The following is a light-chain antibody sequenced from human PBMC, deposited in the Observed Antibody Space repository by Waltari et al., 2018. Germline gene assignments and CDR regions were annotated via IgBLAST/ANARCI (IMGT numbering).Light chain of an antibody. J-gene: IGLJ1*01. Sequence: QSVLTQPPSVSGTPGQRVTISCSGGRSNIGNNAVHWYQQLPGTAPKLLIYNDYRQPSGISDRIYASKSGASASLVISGLQSDDEADYYCASWDDSLFGYVFGTGTTVTV. CDR3: ASWDDSLFGYV. V-gene: IGLV1-44*01. CDR1: RSNIGNNA. CDR2: NDY.